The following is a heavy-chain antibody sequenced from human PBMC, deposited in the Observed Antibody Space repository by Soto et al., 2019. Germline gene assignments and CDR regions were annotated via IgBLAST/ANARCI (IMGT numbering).Heavy chain of an antibody. V-gene: IGHV4-30-2*01. D-gene: IGHD2-2*03. CDR1: GGSISSGDYS. J-gene: IGHJ5*02. Sequence: SETLSLTCTVSGGSISSGDYSWSWIRQPPGKGLEWIGYIYRSGTTYYNLSLRSRVAISIDRSKNQFSLRLSFVTAADTALYYCARGLGYCSTTTCSEDLFDPWGPGTLVTVSS. CDR3: ARGLGYCSTTTCSEDLFDP. CDR2: IYRSGTT.